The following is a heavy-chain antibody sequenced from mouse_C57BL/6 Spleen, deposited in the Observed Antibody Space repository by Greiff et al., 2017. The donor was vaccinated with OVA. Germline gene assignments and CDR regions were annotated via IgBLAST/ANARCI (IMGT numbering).Heavy chain of an antibody. CDR2: IYPRDGST. Sequence: VQLQQSGPELVKPGASVKLSCTASGYTFTSYDINWVKQRPGQGLEWIGWIYPRDGSTKYNEKFKGKATLTVDTSSSTAYLELHSLTSEDPAVYFCAGSSLLLRLAWCAYWGEGTLVTVSA. D-gene: IGHD1-1*01. J-gene: IGHJ3*01. CDR1: GYTFTSYD. CDR3: AGSSLLLRLAWCAY. V-gene: IGHV1-85*01.